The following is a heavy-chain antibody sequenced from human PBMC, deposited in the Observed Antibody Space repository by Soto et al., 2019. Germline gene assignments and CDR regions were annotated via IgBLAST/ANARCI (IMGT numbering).Heavy chain of an antibody. V-gene: IGHV3-30*18. Sequence: GGSLRLSCAASGFTFSSYSMHWVRQAPGKGLDWMTFISYDGNNQWYADSVKGRFTISRDNSKNTVYLQMNSLRPEDTAVYFCAKDPFNGSPGTGPGTRGLDYWGQGTPVTVSS. J-gene: IGHJ4*02. CDR3: AKDPFNGSPGTGPGTRGLDY. CDR1: GFTFSSYS. D-gene: IGHD2-8*02. CDR2: ISYDGNNQ.